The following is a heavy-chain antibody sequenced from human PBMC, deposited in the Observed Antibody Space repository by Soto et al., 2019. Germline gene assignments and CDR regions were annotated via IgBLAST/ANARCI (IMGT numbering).Heavy chain of an antibody. J-gene: IGHJ6*02. Sequence: SVKVSCKASGGTFSSYAISWVRQAPGQGLEWMGGIIPIFGTANYAQKYQGRVTITADESTSTAYMELSSRRSEDTAVYYCAREQELGYQLPLLDYYYGMDVWGQGTTVTVSS. V-gene: IGHV1-69*13. CDR2: IIPIFGTA. CDR3: AREQELGYQLPLLDYYYGMDV. D-gene: IGHD2-2*01. CDR1: GGTFSSYA.